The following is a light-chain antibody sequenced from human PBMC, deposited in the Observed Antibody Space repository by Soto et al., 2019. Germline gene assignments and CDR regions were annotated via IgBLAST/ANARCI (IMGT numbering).Light chain of an antibody. CDR1: QSINTS. Sequence: DIQMTQSPSSLSASVGDRVTITCRASQSINTSLNWYQQQPGKAPKLLLYGASSLQGGVPSRFSGSGSGSDFTLRNSSLQPEDFATYYCQQTYSPPSITFGQGTRLDIK. CDR3: QQTYSPPSIT. CDR2: GAS. V-gene: IGKV1-39*01. J-gene: IGKJ5*01.